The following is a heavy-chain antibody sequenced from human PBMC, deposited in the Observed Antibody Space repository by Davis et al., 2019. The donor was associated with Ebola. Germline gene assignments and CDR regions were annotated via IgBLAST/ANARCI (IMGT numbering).Heavy chain of an antibody. J-gene: IGHJ6*02. CDR3: ARRILGDRRGAADV. Sequence: PGGSLRLSCSASGFRFSDYGIYWFRQPQGKGLEWVSYIGGSNEGISYVDSVKGRFTISRDNAKDSTYLQMNSLRGEDTAVYFCARRILGDRRGAADVWDQGTTVTVSS. CDR1: GFRFSDYG. CDR2: IGGSNEGI. D-gene: IGHD2-21*02. V-gene: IGHV3-48*01.